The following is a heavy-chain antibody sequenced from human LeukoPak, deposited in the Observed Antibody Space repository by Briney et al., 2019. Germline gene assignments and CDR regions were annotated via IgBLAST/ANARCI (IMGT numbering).Heavy chain of an antibody. CDR1: GYTFTSYY. D-gene: IGHD6-6*01. CDR2: INPNSGGT. CDR3: ARDLASSSSDFDY. V-gene: IGHV1-2*02. Sequence: GASVKVSCKASGYTFTSYYMHWVRQAPGQGLEWMGWINPNSGGTNYAQKFQGRVTMTRDTSISTAYMELSRLRSDDTAVYYCARDLASSSSDFDYWGQGTLVTVSS. J-gene: IGHJ4*02.